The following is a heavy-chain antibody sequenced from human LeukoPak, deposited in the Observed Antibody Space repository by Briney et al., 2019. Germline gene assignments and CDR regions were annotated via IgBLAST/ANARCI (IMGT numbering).Heavy chain of an antibody. V-gene: IGHV4-34*01. Sequence: SETLSLTCAVYGGSFSGYYWSWIRQPPGKGPEWIGEINHSGSTNYNPSLKSRVTISVDTSKNQFSLKLSSATAADTAVYYCARGGYYYDSSGYGYWGQGTLVTVSS. CDR3: ARGGYYYDSSGYGY. CDR1: GGSFSGYY. CDR2: INHSGST. J-gene: IGHJ4*02. D-gene: IGHD3-22*01.